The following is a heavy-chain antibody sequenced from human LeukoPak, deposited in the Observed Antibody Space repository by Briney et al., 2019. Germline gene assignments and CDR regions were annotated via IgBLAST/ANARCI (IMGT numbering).Heavy chain of an antibody. CDR3: AKVYSWNNVFDP. J-gene: IGHJ5*02. V-gene: IGHV4-4*07. Sequence: SETLSLTCTVSGGSISGYYWTWIRQPAGKGLEWIGRIYTTGSTNYNPSLKSRVTMSVDTSKNQFSLKLSSVTAADTAVYYCAKVYSWNNVFDPWGQGTPVTVSS. CDR1: GGSISGYY. D-gene: IGHD1/OR15-1a*01. CDR2: IYTTGST.